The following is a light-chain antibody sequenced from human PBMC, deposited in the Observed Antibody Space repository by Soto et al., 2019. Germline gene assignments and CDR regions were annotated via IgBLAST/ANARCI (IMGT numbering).Light chain of an antibody. Sequence: EIVLTQSPDTLSLSPGERATLSCRASQSVSSNYLAWYQKKPGQAPRLLIYGASTRATGAPDRFSGSGSGTDFTLTISRLESDDFAVYYCQQYGTSPYTFGQGTKLEIK. CDR1: QSVSSNY. CDR3: QQYGTSPYT. V-gene: IGKV3-20*01. CDR2: GAS. J-gene: IGKJ2*01.